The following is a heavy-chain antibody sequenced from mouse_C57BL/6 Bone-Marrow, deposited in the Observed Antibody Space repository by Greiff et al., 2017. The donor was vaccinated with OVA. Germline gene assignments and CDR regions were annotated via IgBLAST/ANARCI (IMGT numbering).Heavy chain of an antibody. J-gene: IGHJ4*01. CDR1: GYTFTSYW. CDR3: ASRRQLRAMDY. V-gene: IGHV1-64*01. D-gene: IGHD3-2*02. Sequence: QVQLKQPGAELVKPGASVKLSCKASGYTFTSYWMHWVKQRPGQGLEWIGMIHPNSGSTNYNEKFKSKATLTVDKSSSTAYMQHSSLTSEDSAVYYCASRRQLRAMDYWGQGTSVTVSS. CDR2: IHPNSGST.